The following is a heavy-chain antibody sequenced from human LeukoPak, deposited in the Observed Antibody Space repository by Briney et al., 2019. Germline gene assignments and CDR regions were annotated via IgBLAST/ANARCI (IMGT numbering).Heavy chain of an antibody. CDR3: ARERMYSGSGSTYPYYDY. V-gene: IGHV3-7*01. Sequence: GGSLRLSCAASGFTFSTYWMTWVRQSPGKGLEWVANIKPDGSEKYFVDFVKGRFTISRDNAKNALYLEMNSLRAEDTAEYFCARERMYSGSGSTYPYYDYWGQGTLVTVSS. J-gene: IGHJ4*02. D-gene: IGHD3-10*01. CDR2: IKPDGSEK. CDR1: GFTFSTYW.